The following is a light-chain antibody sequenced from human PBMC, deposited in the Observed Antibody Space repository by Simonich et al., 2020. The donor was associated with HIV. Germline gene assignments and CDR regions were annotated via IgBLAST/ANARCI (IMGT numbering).Light chain of an antibody. Sequence: DIVMTQSPLSLPVTPGEPASISCRSSQSLLHSNGYNYLDWYLQKPGQSPQLLIYLGSNWASGVPDRFSGSGSGTDFTLKISRVEAEDVGVYYCMQALQTPFTFGPGTKLEIK. J-gene: IGKJ3*01. CDR3: MQALQTPFT. V-gene: IGKV2-28*01. CDR2: LGS. CDR1: QSLLHSNGYNY.